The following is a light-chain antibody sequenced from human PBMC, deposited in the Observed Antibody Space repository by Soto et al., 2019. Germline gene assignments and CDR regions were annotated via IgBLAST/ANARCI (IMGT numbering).Light chain of an antibody. J-gene: IGLJ2*01. V-gene: IGLV2-11*01. CDR1: SRDVGVYNY. Sequence: QSALTQPRSVSGSPGQSVTISCTGTSRDVGVYNYVSWYQQHPGKAPKLIIYDVSKWPSGVPDRFSGSKSGNTASLTISGLQAEDEADYYCCSSAGSSTVIFGGGTKVTVL. CDR2: DVS. CDR3: CSSAGSSTVI.